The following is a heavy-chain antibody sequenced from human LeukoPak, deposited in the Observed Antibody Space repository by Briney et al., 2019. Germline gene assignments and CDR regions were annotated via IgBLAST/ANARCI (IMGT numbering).Heavy chain of an antibody. CDR2: IKQDGSEK. CDR1: GFTFSSYW. Sequence: AGGSLRLSCAASGFTFSSYWMSWVRQAPGKWLEWVANIKQDGSEKYYVDSVKGRFTISRDNAKNSLYLQMNSLRAEDTAVYYCAREGGGWYIDYWGQGTLVTVSS. D-gene: IGHD6-19*01. J-gene: IGHJ4*02. V-gene: IGHV3-7*01. CDR3: AREGGGWYIDY.